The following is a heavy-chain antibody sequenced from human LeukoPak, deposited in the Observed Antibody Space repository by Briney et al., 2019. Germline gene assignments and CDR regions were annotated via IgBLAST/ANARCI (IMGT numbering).Heavy chain of an antibody. CDR2: ISDSGGST. CDR1: GFTFSSYA. Sequence: PGGSLRLSCAASGFTFSSYAMHWVRQAPGKGLEWVSGISDSGGSTFYADSVKGRFTISRDNSKNILYLQMNSLRADDTAVYYCAKVSESNYDILTGYYTPYYFGYWGQGTLVTVSS. J-gene: IGHJ4*02. CDR3: AKVSESNYDILTGYYTPYYFGY. V-gene: IGHV3-23*01. D-gene: IGHD3-9*01.